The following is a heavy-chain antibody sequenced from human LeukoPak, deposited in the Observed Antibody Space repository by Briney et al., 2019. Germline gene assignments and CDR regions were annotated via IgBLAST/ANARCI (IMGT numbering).Heavy chain of an antibody. J-gene: IGHJ4*02. CDR1: GFTFDDYA. D-gene: IGHD5-18*01. CDR2: ISWNSGSI. CDR3: AKDTQMIQLWTFDY. Sequence: PGRSLRLSCAASGFTFDDYAMPWVRQAPGKGLEWVSAISWNSGSIGYADSVKGRFTISRDNAKNSLYLQMNSLRAEDTALYYYAKDTQMIQLWTFDYWGQGTLVTVSS. V-gene: IGHV3-9*01.